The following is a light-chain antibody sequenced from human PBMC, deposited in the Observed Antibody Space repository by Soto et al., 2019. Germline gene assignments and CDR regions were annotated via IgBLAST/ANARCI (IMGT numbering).Light chain of an antibody. CDR2: GAS. J-gene: IGKJ1*01. CDR1: ETVSSYY. Sequence: EIVLTQSPGTLSLSPGERATLSCRTSETVSSYYLAWYQQKPGQAPRLLIYGASNRATGIPDAFSGSGSGTGFTLTISRLEPEDFAVYYCHQYGRSPWTFGQGTKVEI. CDR3: HQYGRSPWT. V-gene: IGKV3-20*01.